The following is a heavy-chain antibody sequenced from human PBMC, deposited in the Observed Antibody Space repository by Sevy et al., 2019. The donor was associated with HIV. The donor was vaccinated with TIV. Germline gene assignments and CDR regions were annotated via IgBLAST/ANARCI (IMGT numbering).Heavy chain of an antibody. CDR1: AVPFSNYA. Sequence: GGSLRLSCAASAVPFSNYAMSWVRRAPGKGLEWVSSIGTSGSTTNYAGPVRGRFTISRDNSRNTLYLQMNTLRVEDTAVYYCAKEDTHRRRDFWGQGTLVTVSS. CDR3: AKEDTHRRRDF. J-gene: IGHJ4*02. CDR2: IGTSGSTT. V-gene: IGHV3-23*01.